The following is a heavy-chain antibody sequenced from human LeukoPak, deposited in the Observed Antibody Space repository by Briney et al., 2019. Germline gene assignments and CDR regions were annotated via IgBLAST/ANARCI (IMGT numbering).Heavy chain of an antibody. Sequence: SETLSLTCTVSGGSISSGDYYWGWIRQPPGKGLEWIGSIYYSGSTYYNPSLKSRVTISVDTSKNQFSLKLSSVTAADTAVYYCARLGIAAAGRGYWYFDLWGRGTLVTVSS. CDR1: GGSISSGDYY. CDR2: IYYSGST. J-gene: IGHJ2*01. D-gene: IGHD6-13*01. V-gene: IGHV4-39*01. CDR3: ARLGIAAAGRGYWYFDL.